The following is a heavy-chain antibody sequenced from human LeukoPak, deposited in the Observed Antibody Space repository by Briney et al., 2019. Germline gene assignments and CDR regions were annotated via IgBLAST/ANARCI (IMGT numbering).Heavy chain of an antibody. Sequence: PSETLSLTCTVSGGSLSSYYWSWLRQPPGKGLEWIGYIYYSGSTNYNPSLKSRVTISVDTSKNQFSLKLSSVTAADTAVYYCARLLRVTTVGPDLYYFDYWGQGTLVTVSS. CDR3: ARLLRVTTVGPDLYYFDY. V-gene: IGHV4-59*08. J-gene: IGHJ4*02. CDR2: IYYSGST. CDR1: GGSLSSYY. D-gene: IGHD4-17*01.